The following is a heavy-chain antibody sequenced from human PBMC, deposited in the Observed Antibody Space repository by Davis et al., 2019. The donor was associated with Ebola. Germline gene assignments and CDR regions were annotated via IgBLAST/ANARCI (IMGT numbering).Heavy chain of an antibody. CDR2: FSYGDNTH. D-gene: IGHD1-26*01. CDR1: GASISSRSYY. V-gene: IGHV4-39*01. CDR3: ARPWYSGTYYEAYDI. Sequence: MPSETLSLTCTVSGASISSRSYYWGWIRQPPGKGLEWVGSFSYGDNTHYYNPSLGSRVTISVDTSRYQFSLKLSSATAADTAVYYCARPWYSGTYYEAYDIWGQGTMVAVSS. J-gene: IGHJ3*02.